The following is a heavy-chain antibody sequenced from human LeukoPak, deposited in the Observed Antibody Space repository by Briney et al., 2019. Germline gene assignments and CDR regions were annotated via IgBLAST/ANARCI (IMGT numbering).Heavy chain of an antibody. J-gene: IGHJ5*02. CDR3: ARGLDDYVWGSYHWFDP. D-gene: IGHD3-16*02. CDR2: IIPIFGTA. V-gene: IGHV1-69*13. Sequence: SVKVSCKASGGTFSSYAISWVRQAPGQGLEWMGGIIPIFGTANYAQKFQGRVTITADESTSTAYMELSSLRSEDTAVYYCARGLDDYVWGSYHWFDPWGQGTLVTVSS. CDR1: GGTFSSYA.